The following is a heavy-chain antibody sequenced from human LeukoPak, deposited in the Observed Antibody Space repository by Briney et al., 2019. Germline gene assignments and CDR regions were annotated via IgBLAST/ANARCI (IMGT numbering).Heavy chain of an antibody. CDR3: ARHGSWSSDY. Sequence: QTGGSLRLSCAASGFTFSSHAMSWVRQAPGKGLEWVSAITSGSGSNVYYTDSLKGRFTISRDNSKNTLYLQMNSLRAEDTAVYYCARHGSWSSDYWGQGTLVTVSA. V-gene: IGHV3-23*01. J-gene: IGHJ4*02. CDR2: ITSGSGSNV. D-gene: IGHD6-13*01. CDR1: GFTFSSHA.